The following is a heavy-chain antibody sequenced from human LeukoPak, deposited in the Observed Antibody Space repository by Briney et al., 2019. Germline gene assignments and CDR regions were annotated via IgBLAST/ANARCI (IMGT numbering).Heavy chain of an antibody. J-gene: IGHJ4*02. Sequence: ASVNVSCKASGYTFTSYGISWVRQAPGQGLEWMGWISAYNGNTNYAQKLQGRVTMTTDTSTSTAYMELRSLRSDDTAVYYCARVGFSGIVGWELLPADYWGQGTLVTVSS. CDR3: ARVGFSGIVGWELLPADY. D-gene: IGHD1-26*01. CDR2: ISAYNGNT. CDR1: GYTFTSYG. V-gene: IGHV1-18*01.